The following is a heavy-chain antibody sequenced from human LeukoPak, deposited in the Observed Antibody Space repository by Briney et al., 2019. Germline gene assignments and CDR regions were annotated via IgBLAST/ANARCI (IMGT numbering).Heavy chain of an antibody. D-gene: IGHD6-13*01. V-gene: IGHV3-64D*09. CDR2: ISSKAIST. CDR1: VLPLTTYA. J-gene: IGHJ4*02. CDR3: VKARSSSSSRYFDY. Sequence: GGSLRLSCAACVLPLTTYAIRWVRQAPGKGLECVSNISSKAISTFYAESVRGRFTITRDNSKNTLFLQTRNMRTEHCAMYYCVKARSSSSSRYFDYWGQGTLVTVSS.